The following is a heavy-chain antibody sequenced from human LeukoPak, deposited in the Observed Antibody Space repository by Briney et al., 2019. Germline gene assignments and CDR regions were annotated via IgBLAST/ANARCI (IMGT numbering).Heavy chain of an antibody. CDR2: IIPIFGTA. CDR3: ARERNNHDAFDI. V-gene: IGHV1-69*01. CDR1: GGTFSSYA. D-gene: IGHD1/OR15-1a*01. J-gene: IGHJ3*02. Sequence: GASVKVSCKASGGTFSSYAISWVRQAPGQGLEWMGGIIPIFGTANYAQKFQGRVTITADESTSTAYMERSSLRSEDTAVYYCARERNNHDAFDIWGQGTMVTVSS.